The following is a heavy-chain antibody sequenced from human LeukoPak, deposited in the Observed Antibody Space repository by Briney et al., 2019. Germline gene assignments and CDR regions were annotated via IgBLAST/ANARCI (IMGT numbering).Heavy chain of an antibody. Sequence: SETLSLTCAVYGGSFSGYYWSWIRQPPGKGLEWIGEINHSGSTNYNPSLKSRVTISVDTSKNQFSLKLSSVTAADTAVYYCAREMHGRGVSDTNWFDPWGQGTLVTVSS. CDR3: AREMHGRGVSDTNWFDP. V-gene: IGHV4-34*01. J-gene: IGHJ5*02. D-gene: IGHD3-10*01. CDR2: INHSGST. CDR1: GGSFSGYY.